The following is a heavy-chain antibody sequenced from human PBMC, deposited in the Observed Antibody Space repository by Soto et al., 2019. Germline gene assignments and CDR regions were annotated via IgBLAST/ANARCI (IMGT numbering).Heavy chain of an antibody. D-gene: IGHD4-17*01. V-gene: IGHV3-30*04. CDR1: GFTFSSYA. Sequence: QVQLVESGGGVVQPGRSLRLSCAASGFTFSSYAMHWVRQAPGKGLEWVAVISYDGSNKYYADSVKGRFTISRDNSKNTLYLQMNSLRAEDTAVYYRAKGSYGGKQYYYYGMDVWGQGTTVTVSS. CDR3: AKGSYGGKQYYYYGMDV. CDR2: ISYDGSNK. J-gene: IGHJ6*02.